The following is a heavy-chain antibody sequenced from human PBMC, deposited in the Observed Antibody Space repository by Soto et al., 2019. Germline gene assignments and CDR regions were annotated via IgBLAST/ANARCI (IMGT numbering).Heavy chain of an antibody. CDR2: IYYSGST. D-gene: IGHD5-18*01. Sequence: KASETLSLTCTVSGGSISSGDYYWSWIRQPPGKGLEWIGYIYYSGSTYYNPSLKSRVTISVDTSKNQFSLKLSSVTAADTAVYYCARPMDSSDAFDIWGQGTMVTV. CDR3: ARPMDSSDAFDI. CDR1: GGSISSGDYY. J-gene: IGHJ3*02. V-gene: IGHV4-30-4*01.